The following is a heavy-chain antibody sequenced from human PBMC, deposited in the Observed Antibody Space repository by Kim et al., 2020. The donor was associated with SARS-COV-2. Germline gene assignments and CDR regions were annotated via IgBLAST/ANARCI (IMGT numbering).Heavy chain of an antibody. CDR3: TTGIAADGTSY. D-gene: IGHD6-13*01. CDR2: IRSKTDGGTT. Sequence: GGSLRLSCAASGFTFSNAWMSWVRQAPGKGLEWVGRIRSKTDGGTTDYAAPVKGGFTISRDDSKNTLYLQLNSLKTEDTAVYYCTTGIAADGTSYWGQGTLVTVSS. V-gene: IGHV3-15*01. CDR1: GFTFSNAW. J-gene: IGHJ4*02.